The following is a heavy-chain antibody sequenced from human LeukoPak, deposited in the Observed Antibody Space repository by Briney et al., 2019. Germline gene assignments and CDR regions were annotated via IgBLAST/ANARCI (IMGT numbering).Heavy chain of an antibody. Sequence: ASVKFSCKASGYTFTSYDINWVRQATGQGLEWMGWMNPNSGNTGYAQKFQGRVTMTRNTSISTAYMELSSLRSEDTAVYYCARGSYYDSSGYPDYWGQGTLVTVSS. CDR2: MNPNSGNT. J-gene: IGHJ4*02. D-gene: IGHD3-22*01. CDR3: ARGSYYDSSGYPDY. V-gene: IGHV1-8*01. CDR1: GYTFTSYD.